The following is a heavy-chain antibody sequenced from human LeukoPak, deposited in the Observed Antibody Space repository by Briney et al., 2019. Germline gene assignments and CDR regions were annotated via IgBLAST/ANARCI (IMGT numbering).Heavy chain of an antibody. D-gene: IGHD4-17*01. V-gene: IGHV4-30-4*01. CDR3: ATTVTSGFDY. CDR2: FRYSGSN. Sequence: SETLSLTCTVSGDSINSGDYYWNWIRQSPGKGLEWIGYFRYSGSNYDNPSLKSRVTISVDTSKNQFSLKVSSVTAADTAVYYCATTVTSGFDYWGQGTLVTVSS. J-gene: IGHJ4*02. CDR1: GDSINSGDYY.